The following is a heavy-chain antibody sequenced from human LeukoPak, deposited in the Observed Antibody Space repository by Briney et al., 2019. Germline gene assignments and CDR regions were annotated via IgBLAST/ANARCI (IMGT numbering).Heavy chain of an antibody. Sequence: GGSPRLSCAASGFTFSSYGMHWVRQAPGKGLEWVAVISYDGSTKYYADSVKGRFTISRDNSKNTLYMQMNSLRGEDTAVYYCGGGIAAAQRHWFAPWGQGTLVTVSS. J-gene: IGHJ5*02. D-gene: IGHD6-13*01. V-gene: IGHV3-30*03. CDR1: GFTFSSYG. CDR3: GGGIAAAQRHWFAP. CDR2: ISYDGSTK.